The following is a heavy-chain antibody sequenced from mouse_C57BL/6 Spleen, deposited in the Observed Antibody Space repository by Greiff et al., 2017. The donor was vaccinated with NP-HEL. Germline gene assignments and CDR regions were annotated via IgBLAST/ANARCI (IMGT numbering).Heavy chain of an antibody. J-gene: IGHJ4*01. D-gene: IGHD2-4*01. Sequence: QVQLQQSGPELVKPGASVKISCKASGYAFSSSWMNWVKQRPGKGLEWIGRIYPGDGDTNYNGKFKGKATLTADKSSSTAYMQLSSLTSDDSAVYFCARNDSGAMDYWGQGTSVTVSS. CDR3: ARNDSGAMDY. CDR1: GYAFSSSW. CDR2: IYPGDGDT. V-gene: IGHV1-82*01.